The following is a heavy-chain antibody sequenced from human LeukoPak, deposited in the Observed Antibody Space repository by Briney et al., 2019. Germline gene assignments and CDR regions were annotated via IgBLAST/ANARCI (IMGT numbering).Heavy chain of an antibody. D-gene: IGHD3-22*01. V-gene: IGHV4-34*01. CDR3: AREHTDYDSSGYYPGYYYYYGMDV. J-gene: IGHJ6*02. CDR1: GGSFSGYY. Sequence: PSETLSLTCAVYGGSFSGYYWSWIRQPPGKGLEWIGEINHSGSTNYNPSLKSRVTISVDTSKNQFSLKLSSVTAADTAVYYCAREHTDYDSSGYYPGYYYYYGMDVWGQGTTVTVSS. CDR2: INHSGST.